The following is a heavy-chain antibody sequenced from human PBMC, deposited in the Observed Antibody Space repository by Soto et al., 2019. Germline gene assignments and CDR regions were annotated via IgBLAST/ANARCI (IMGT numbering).Heavy chain of an antibody. CDR1: GFTFSSYS. Sequence: GGSLRLSCAASGFTFSSYSMNWVRQAPGKGLEWVSSISSSSSYIYYAGSVKGRFTISRDNAKNSLYLQMNSLRAEDTAVYYCARGSSWYYGMDVWGQGTTVTVSS. CDR2: ISSSSSYI. V-gene: IGHV3-21*01. CDR3: ARGSSWYYGMDV. J-gene: IGHJ6*02. D-gene: IGHD6-13*01.